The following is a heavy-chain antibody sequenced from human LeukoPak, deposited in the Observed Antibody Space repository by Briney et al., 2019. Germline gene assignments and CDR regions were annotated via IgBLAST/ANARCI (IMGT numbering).Heavy chain of an antibody. J-gene: IGHJ3*02. V-gene: IGHV4-59*01. CDR1: GVSITNFY. CDR2: IYYSGTT. Sequence: SETLSLTCTVSGVSITNFYVGWIRQSPGKGLELIGSIYYSGTTNYSPSLKSRVITSVDTSTKQFSLMLRSVTAADAPAFYYSGFPGGGFDSWGQGTMVTVSS. CDR3: SGFPGGGFDS. D-gene: IGHD2-15*01.